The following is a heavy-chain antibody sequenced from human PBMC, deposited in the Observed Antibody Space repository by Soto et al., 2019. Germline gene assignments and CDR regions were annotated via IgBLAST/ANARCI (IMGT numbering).Heavy chain of an antibody. CDR1: GYTFTSYG. J-gene: IGHJ4*02. CDR3: ARESGYSSSWSY. D-gene: IGHD6-13*01. Sequence: SVKVSCKASGYTFTSYGISWVRQAPGQGLEWMGGIIPIFGTANYAQKFQGRVTITADESTSTAYMELSSLRSEDTAVYYCARESGYSSSWSYWGQGTLVTVSS. V-gene: IGHV1-69*13. CDR2: IIPIFGTA.